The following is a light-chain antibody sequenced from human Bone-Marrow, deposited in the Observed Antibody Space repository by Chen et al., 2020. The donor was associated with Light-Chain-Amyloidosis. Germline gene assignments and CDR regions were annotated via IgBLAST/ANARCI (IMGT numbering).Light chain of an antibody. CDR3: SSYAGSNNFKV. CDR1: SSDVGGYNY. V-gene: IGLV2-8*01. CDR2: EVS. Sequence: QSALTQPPSASGSPGQSVPISCPGTSSDVGGYNYFSWYQQHPGKAPKLMIYEVSKRPSGVPDRFSGSKSGNTASLTVSGLQAEDEADYYCSSYAGSNNFKVFGGGTKLTVL. J-gene: IGLJ2*01.